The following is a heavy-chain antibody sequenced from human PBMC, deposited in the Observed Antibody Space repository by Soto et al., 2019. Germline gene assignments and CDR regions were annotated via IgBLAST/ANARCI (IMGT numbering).Heavy chain of an antibody. V-gene: IGHV4-39*07. CDR2: INHSGST. CDR1: HGSITRSTFY. D-gene: IGHD3-16*02. CDR3: ARVRLGLSPFDY. Sequence: SETLSLTCTVSHGSITRSTFYWSWIRQPPGKGLEWIGEINHSGSTNYNPSLKSRVTISVDTSKNQFSLKLSSVTAADTAVYYCARVRLGLSPFDYWGQGTLVTVSS. J-gene: IGHJ4*02.